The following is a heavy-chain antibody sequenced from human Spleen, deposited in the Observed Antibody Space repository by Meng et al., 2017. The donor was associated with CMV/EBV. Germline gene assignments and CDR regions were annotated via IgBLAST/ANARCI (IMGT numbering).Heavy chain of an antibody. CDR3: ARTRSSSTWGFDP. V-gene: IGHV1-69*10. D-gene: IGHD2-2*01. Sequence: SVKVSCKASGGTFSSYAIGWVRQAPGQGLEWMGGIIPILGIANYAQKFQGRVTITADKSTSTAYMELTSLRSEDTAIYYCARTRSSSTWGFDPWGQGSLVTVSS. CDR2: IIPILGIA. CDR1: GGTFSSYA. J-gene: IGHJ5*02.